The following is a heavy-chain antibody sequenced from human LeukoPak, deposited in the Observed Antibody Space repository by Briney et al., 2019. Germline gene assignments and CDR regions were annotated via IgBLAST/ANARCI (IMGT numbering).Heavy chain of an antibody. CDR2: IYYSGST. CDR1: GGSISSYY. V-gene: IGHV4-59*01. J-gene: IGHJ6*02. Sequence: SETLSLTCTVSGGSISSYYWSWIRQPPGKGLEWIGYIYYSGSTNYNLSLKSRVTISVDTSKNQFSLKLSSVTAADTAVYYCAKTSVGYHYYGMDVWGQGTTVTVSS. CDR3: AKTSVGYHYYGMDV.